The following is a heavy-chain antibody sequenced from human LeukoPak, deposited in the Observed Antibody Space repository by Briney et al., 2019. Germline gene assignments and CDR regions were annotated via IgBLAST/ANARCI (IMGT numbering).Heavy chain of an antibody. Sequence: ASVKVSCKASGYTFTRYYMHWVRQAPGQGLEWMGLINPSGDTTRYAQKFQGRVTMTRDTSISTAYMELSRLRSDDTAVYYCARDSGERGSGSFAYWGQGTLVTVSS. J-gene: IGHJ4*02. V-gene: IGHV1-46*01. D-gene: IGHD3-10*01. CDR3: ARDSGERGSGSFAY. CDR2: INPSGDTT. CDR1: GYTFTRYY.